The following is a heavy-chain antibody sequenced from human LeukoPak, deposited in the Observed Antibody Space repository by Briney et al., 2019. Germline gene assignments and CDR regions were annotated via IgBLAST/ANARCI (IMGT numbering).Heavy chain of an antibody. CDR3: ARGLYYYDSSGYAQYFAY. D-gene: IGHD3-22*01. J-gene: IGHJ4*02. Sequence: ASVKVSCKASGGTFSSYAISWVRQAPGQGLEGRGGVIPIFCTANYAQKFQGRVTITADQSTPTAYMELSSLRPEDTAVYYCARGLYYYDSSGYAQYFAYWGQGTLVTVSS. V-gene: IGHV1-69*13. CDR2: VIPIFCTA. CDR1: GGTFSSYA.